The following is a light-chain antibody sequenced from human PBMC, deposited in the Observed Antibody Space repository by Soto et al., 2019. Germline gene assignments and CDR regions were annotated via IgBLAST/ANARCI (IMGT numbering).Light chain of an antibody. CDR1: SSNIGSHT. V-gene: IGLV1-44*01. CDR2: GDN. Sequence: QSVLTQPPSASGTPGQRVTISCSGSSSNIGSHTVNWYQQLPGTAPNLLIYGDNQRPSGVPDRFSGSKSGTSASLAISGLQSEDEADYYCAAWDDSLNGVVFGGGTKLTVL. J-gene: IGLJ2*01. CDR3: AAWDDSLNGVV.